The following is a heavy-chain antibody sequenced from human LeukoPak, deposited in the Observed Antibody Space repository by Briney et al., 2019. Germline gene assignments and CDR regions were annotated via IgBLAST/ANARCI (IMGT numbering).Heavy chain of an antibody. CDR2: IYSDGST. Sequence: GGSLRPSCAASGCIVSGDFMSWVRQAPGKGLEWVSVIYSDGSTYYADSVNGRFTISRDNSKNTLDLQMTGLRAEDTAVYYCARERGRGRDSPWFDYWGQGTLVTVSS. CDR1: GCIVSGDF. D-gene: IGHD1-26*01. CDR3: ARERGRGRDSPWFDY. V-gene: IGHV3-53*01. J-gene: IGHJ4*02.